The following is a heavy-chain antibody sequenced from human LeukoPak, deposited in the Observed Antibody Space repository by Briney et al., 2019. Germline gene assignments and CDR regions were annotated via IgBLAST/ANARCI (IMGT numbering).Heavy chain of an antibody. D-gene: IGHD3-3*01. CDR3: ARGLFGVFDY. V-gene: IGHV4-59*01. Sequence: SETLSLTCTVSGGSIGSYYWSWIRQPPGKGLEWIGYTYYSGSTNYNPSLKSRVTISVDTSKNQFSLKLSSVTAADTAVYYCARGLFGVFDYWGQGTLVTVSS. CDR1: GGSIGSYY. J-gene: IGHJ4*02. CDR2: TYYSGST.